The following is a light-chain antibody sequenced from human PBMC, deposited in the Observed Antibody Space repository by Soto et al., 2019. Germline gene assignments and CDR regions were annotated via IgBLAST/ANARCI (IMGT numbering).Light chain of an antibody. CDR2: DAS. CDR1: QSVSIN. J-gene: IGKJ1*01. Sequence: EIVMTQSPDTLSVSPGERATLSCRASQSVSINLAWYQQKPGQAPRLLLYDASTRATGIPARFSGSGSGTEFTLTISSLQSEDFAVYYCQQYSDWLRTFGQGAKVEI. CDR3: QQYSDWLRT. V-gene: IGKV3-15*01.